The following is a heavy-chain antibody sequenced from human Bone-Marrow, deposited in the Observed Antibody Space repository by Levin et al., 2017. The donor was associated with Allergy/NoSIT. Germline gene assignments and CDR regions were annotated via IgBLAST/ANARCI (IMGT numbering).Heavy chain of an antibody. V-gene: IGHV5-51*01. Sequence: GASVKVSCKGSGYRFTNYWIGWLRQMPGKGLECMGIIYPGDSDIRYSPSFEGQVTISVDKSISTAYLQWRSLKASDTAMYYCATPHIASVDFDSWGQGTLVTVSS. CDR2: IYPGDSDI. CDR1: GYRFTNYW. D-gene: IGHD6-13*01. J-gene: IGHJ5*01. CDR3: ATPHIASVDFDS.